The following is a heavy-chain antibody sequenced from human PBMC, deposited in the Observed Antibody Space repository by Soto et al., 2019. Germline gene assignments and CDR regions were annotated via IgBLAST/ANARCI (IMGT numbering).Heavy chain of an antibody. J-gene: IGHJ6*03. V-gene: IGHV1-8*01. CDR1: GYTFTSYD. CDR2: MNPNRGNT. D-gene: IGHD3-10*01. CDR3: ARGYYYGSGRYQAGYYYYDTDV. Sequence: QVQLVQSGAEVKKPGASVKVSCKASGYTFTSYDINWVRQATGQGLAWMGWMNPNRGNTGYAQKFEGRVTMTRNTSINTVYMQVRSLSSEDTAVYYCARGYYYGSGRYQAGYYYYDTDVWVKETTVT.